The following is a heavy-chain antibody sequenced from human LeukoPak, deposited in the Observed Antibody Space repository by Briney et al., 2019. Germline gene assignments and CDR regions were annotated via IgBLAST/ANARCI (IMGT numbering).Heavy chain of an antibody. V-gene: IGHV4-59*01. CDR2: IYYSGST. D-gene: IGHD3-10*01. CDR1: GGSISNYY. CDR3: ARGDYYGSGSYPYYFDY. J-gene: IGHJ4*02. Sequence: PSETLSLTCTVSGGSISNYYWIWIRQPPGKGLEWLGYIYYSGSTSYNSSLKSRVIISSDPSRNELSLKLSSVTAADTAVYYCARGDYYGSGSYPYYFDYWGQGTLVTVSS.